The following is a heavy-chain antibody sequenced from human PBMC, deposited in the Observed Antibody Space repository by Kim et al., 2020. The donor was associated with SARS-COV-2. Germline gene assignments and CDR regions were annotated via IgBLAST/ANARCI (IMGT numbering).Heavy chain of an antibody. J-gene: IGHJ4*02. CDR2: IVGSGDST. CDR3: APIWNRAY. V-gene: IGHV3-23*01. CDR1: GFPFSSWA. Sequence: GGSLRLSCATSGFPFSSWAMTWVRQAPGKGLEGVSGIVGSGDSTAYADSVKGRFTISRDNSRNMLYLQMNSLRADDTAVYYCAPIWNRAYWGQGTLVTVS. D-gene: IGHD1-1*01.